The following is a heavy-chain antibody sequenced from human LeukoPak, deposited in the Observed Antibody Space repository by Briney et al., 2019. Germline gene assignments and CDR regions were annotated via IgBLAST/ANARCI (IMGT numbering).Heavy chain of an antibody. D-gene: IGHD3-3*01. CDR1: GFTFDDYA. CDR2: ISWNSGSI. CDR3: AKGRFLEWSLFDY. V-gene: IGHV3-9*03. Sequence: AGGSLRLSCAASGFTFDDYAMHWARQAPGKGLEWVSGISWNSGSIGYADSVKGRFTISRDNAKNSLYLQMNSLRAEDMALYYCAKGRFLEWSLFDYWGQGTLVTVSS. J-gene: IGHJ4*02.